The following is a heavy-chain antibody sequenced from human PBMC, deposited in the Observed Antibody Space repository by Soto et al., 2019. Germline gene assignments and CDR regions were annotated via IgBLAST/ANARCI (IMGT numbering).Heavy chain of an antibody. Sequence: ASGYSFTSHWIAWVRQMPGKGLEWMGIIYPSDSDIRYRPSFQGQVTISVDKSISTAYLQWSSLKASDTATYYCARQDYSNYRGGMDVWGQGTTVTVSS. D-gene: IGHD2-2*01. CDR2: IYPSDSDI. J-gene: IGHJ6*02. V-gene: IGHV5-51*01. CDR1: GYSFTSHW. CDR3: ARQDYSNYRGGMDV.